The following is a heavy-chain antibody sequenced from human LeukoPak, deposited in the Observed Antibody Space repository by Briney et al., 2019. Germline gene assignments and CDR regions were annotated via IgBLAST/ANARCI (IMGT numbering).Heavy chain of an antibody. Sequence: SVKVSCKVSGYTLTELSMHWVRQAPGQGLEWMGGIIPIFGTANYAQKFQGRVTITADESTSTAYMELSSLRSEDTAVYYCAMGYYDSSGYKNQYFDYWGQGTLVTVSS. D-gene: IGHD3-22*01. CDR1: GYTLTELS. V-gene: IGHV1-69*13. J-gene: IGHJ4*02. CDR3: AMGYYDSSGYKNQYFDY. CDR2: IIPIFGTA.